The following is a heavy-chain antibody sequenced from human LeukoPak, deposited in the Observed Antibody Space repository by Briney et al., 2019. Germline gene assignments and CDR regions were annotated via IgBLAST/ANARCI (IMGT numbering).Heavy chain of an antibody. V-gene: IGHV4-39*07. J-gene: IGHJ3*02. CDR2: IYYNGST. Sequence: PSETLSLTCTVSGGSISSSSYYWGWIRQPPGKGLEWIGSIYYNGSTYYNPSLKSRITISVDTPKNQFSLKLTSVTAADTAMYYCARHGYNYDSAFDIWGQGTMVTVSS. CDR1: GGSISSSSYY. CDR3: ARHGYNYDSAFDI. D-gene: IGHD5-18*01.